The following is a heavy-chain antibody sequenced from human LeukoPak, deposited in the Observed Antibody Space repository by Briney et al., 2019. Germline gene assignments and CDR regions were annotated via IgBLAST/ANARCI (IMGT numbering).Heavy chain of an antibody. D-gene: IGHD3-22*01. Sequence: GGSLRLSCAASGFTFSNYALTWVRKAPGKGLEWVSYISSSSSTIYYADSVKGRFTISRDNAKNSLYLQMNSLRAEDTAVYYCARGAYYYEDWGQGTLVTVSS. CDR1: GFTFSNYA. CDR2: ISSSSSTI. CDR3: ARGAYYYED. V-gene: IGHV3-48*01. J-gene: IGHJ4*02.